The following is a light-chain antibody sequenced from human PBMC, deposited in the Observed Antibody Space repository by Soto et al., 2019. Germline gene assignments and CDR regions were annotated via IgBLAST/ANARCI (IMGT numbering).Light chain of an antibody. Sequence: EIVLTQSPATLSLSPGERATLSCRASQSVSSYLAWYQQKPGQAPRLLIYDASNRATGIPARFSGSGSGTDFTLTISILEPEDFAVYYCPQRSNWPPLTFGGGTKVEIK. V-gene: IGKV3-11*01. CDR3: PQRSNWPPLT. CDR1: QSVSSY. CDR2: DAS. J-gene: IGKJ4*01.